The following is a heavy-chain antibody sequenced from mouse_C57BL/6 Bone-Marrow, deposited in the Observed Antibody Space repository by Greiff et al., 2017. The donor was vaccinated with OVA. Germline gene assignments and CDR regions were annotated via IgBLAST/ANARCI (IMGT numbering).Heavy chain of an antibody. V-gene: IGHV5-9*01. CDR3: ARHEGNYYGSSPYFDV. J-gene: IGHJ1*03. CDR2: ISGGGGNT. D-gene: IGHD1-1*01. CDR1: GFTFSSYT. Sequence: EVKLMESGGGLVKPGGSLKLSCAASGFTFSSYTMSWVRQTPEKRLEWVATISGGGGNTYYPDSVKGRFTISRDNAKNTLYLQMSSLRSEDTALYYCARHEGNYYGSSPYFDVWGTGTTVTVSS.